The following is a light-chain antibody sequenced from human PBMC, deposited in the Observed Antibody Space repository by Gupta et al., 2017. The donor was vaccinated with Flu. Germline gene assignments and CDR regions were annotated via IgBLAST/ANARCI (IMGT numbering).Light chain of an antibody. CDR3: ASYTRDRTPYV. CDR2: EVT. Sequence: QSALTQPAAVSAAPGQSITISCTGTSTDVGGYNSVSWFQQHPGEVPNLLIYEVTNRPSGVSDRFSASTSGNTAPLTISGLQAEDAADYYCASYTRDRTPYVFGTGTEVTVL. CDR1: STDVGGYNS. J-gene: IGLJ1*01. V-gene: IGLV2-14*01.